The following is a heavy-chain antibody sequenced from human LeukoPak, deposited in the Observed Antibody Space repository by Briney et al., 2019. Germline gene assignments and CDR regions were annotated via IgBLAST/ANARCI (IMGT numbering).Heavy chain of an antibody. J-gene: IGHJ4*02. CDR1: GYTHTELS. CDR3: ATGGFMVRGVIIPH. V-gene: IGHV1-24*01. Sequence: ASVNVSCKVSGYTHTELSMHWVRQAPGKGLDWMGGFDPEDGETIYAQKFQGRVTMTEDTSTDTAYMELSSLRSEDTAVYYCATGGFMVRGVIIPHWGQGTLVTVSS. CDR2: FDPEDGET. D-gene: IGHD3-10*01.